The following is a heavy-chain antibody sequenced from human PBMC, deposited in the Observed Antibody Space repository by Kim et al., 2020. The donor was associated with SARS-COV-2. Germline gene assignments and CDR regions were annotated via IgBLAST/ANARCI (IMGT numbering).Heavy chain of an antibody. CDR2: ISSSGSTI. D-gene: IGHD3-22*01. CDR3: AREGYYDSSGYYYVGYFQH. J-gene: IGHJ1*01. V-gene: IGHV3-11*01. Sequence: GGSLRLSCAASGFTFSDYYMSWIRQAPGKGLEWVSYISSSGSTIYYADSVKGRFTISRDNAKNSLYLQMNSLRAEDTAVYYCAREGYYDSSGYYYVGYFQHWGQGTLVTVSS. CDR1: GFTFSDYY.